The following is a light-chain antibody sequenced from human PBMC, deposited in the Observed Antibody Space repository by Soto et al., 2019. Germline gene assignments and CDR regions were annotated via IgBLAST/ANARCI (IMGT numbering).Light chain of an antibody. V-gene: IGLV2-14*03. CDR2: DVS. CDR1: SSEIDGYNY. Sequence: QSALTQPASVSGSPGQSITISCIGTSSEIDGYNYVSWYQQHPGNAPKLMVFDVSDRPSGVSNRFSGSKSGNTASLTISGLQAEDEADYYCSSYTTSSFYVFGTGTKVTVL. J-gene: IGLJ1*01. CDR3: SSYTTSSFYV.